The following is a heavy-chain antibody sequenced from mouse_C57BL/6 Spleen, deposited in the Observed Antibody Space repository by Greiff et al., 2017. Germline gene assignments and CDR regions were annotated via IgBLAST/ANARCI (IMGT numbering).Heavy chain of an antibody. D-gene: IGHD2-4*01. CDR2: IRSKSSNYAT. Sequence: EVQLVESGGGLVQPKGSLKLSCAASGFTFNTYAMHWVRQAPGKGLEWVARIRSKSSNYATYYADSVKDRFTFSRDDSQSMLYLQMNNLKTEDTDMYYCVRDGPAYYDYDEGFAYWGQGTLVTVSA. CDR1: GFTFNTYA. CDR3: VRDGPAYYDYDEGFAY. J-gene: IGHJ3*01. V-gene: IGHV10-3*01.